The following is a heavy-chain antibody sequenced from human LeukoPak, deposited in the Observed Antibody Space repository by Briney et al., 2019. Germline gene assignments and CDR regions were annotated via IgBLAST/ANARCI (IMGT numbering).Heavy chain of an antibody. J-gene: IGHJ3*02. CDR2: INHRGIT. CDR3: ARDGLGYSSSWYGDAFDI. D-gene: IGHD6-13*01. Sequence: PSETLSLTCVVYGGSFSDYYWSWIRQPPGKGLEWIGEINHRGITNYNPSLTSRVTISVDTSKNQFSLNLTSLTAADTAVYYCARDGLGYSSSWYGDAFDIWGQGTMVTVSS. CDR1: GGSFSDYY. V-gene: IGHV4-34*01.